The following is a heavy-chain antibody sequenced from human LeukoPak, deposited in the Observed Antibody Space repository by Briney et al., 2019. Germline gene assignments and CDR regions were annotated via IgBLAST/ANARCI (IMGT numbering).Heavy chain of an antibody. V-gene: IGHV1-2*02. Sequence: GASVKVSCKASGYTFTGCYMHWVRQAPGQGLEWMGWINPNSGGTNYAQKFQGRVTMTRGTSISTAYMELSRLRPDDTAVYYCARMGRIPSLWWRGGANWFDPWGQGTLVTVSS. D-gene: IGHD2-21*01. CDR1: GYTFTGCY. J-gene: IGHJ5*02. CDR2: INPNSGGT. CDR3: ARMGRIPSLWWRGGANWFDP.